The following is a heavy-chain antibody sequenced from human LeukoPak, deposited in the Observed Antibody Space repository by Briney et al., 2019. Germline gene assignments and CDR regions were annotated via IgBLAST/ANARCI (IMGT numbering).Heavy chain of an antibody. CDR2: INPNHGDT. V-gene: IGHV1-2*02. Sequence: ASVKVSCKASGYTFTGYYMHWVRQAPGQGLEWMGWINPNHGDTNYAQKFQDRVSMTRDTSISTAYMELSRLRSDDTAVYYCARESARRYFDWPPPNWFDPWGQGTLVTVSS. CDR3: ARESARRYFDWPPPNWFDP. J-gene: IGHJ5*02. CDR1: GYTFTGYY. D-gene: IGHD3-9*01.